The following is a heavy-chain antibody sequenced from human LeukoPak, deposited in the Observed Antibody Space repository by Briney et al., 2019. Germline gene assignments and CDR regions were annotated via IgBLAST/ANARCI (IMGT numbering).Heavy chain of an antibody. J-gene: IGHJ4*02. D-gene: IGHD3-22*01. CDR2: IYYSGST. Sequence: PSETLSLTCTVSGGSISSYYWSWIRQPPGKGLEWIGYIYYSGSTNYNPSLKSRVTISVDTSKNQFSLKLSSVTAADTAVYYCASRGGSGYRFLDYWGQGTLVTVSS. CDR1: GGSISSYY. V-gene: IGHV4-59*12. CDR3: ASRGGSGYRFLDY.